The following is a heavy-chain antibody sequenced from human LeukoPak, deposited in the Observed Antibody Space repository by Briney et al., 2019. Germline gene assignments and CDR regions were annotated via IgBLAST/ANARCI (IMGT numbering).Heavy chain of an antibody. Sequence: ASVKVSCKASGYTFTGYYMHWVRQAPGQELEWMGRINPNSGGTNYAQKFQGRVTMTRDTSISTAYMELSRLRSDDTAVYYCARVDYGDPSTFDYWGQGTLVTVSS. D-gene: IGHD4-17*01. CDR1: GYTFTGYY. CDR3: ARVDYGDPSTFDY. CDR2: INPNSGGT. J-gene: IGHJ4*02. V-gene: IGHV1-2*06.